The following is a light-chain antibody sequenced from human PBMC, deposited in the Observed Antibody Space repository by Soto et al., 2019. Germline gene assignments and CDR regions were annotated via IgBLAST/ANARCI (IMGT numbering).Light chain of an antibody. CDR2: EGS. CDR1: SSDVGSYNL. CDR3: SAYAGSNNFV. V-gene: IGLV2-14*02. J-gene: IGLJ1*01. Sequence: QSVLTQPASVSGSPGQSITISCTGTSSDVGSYNLVSWYQQHPGKAPKLMIYEGSKRPSGVPDRFSGSKSGNTASLTISGLQAEDEADYYCSAYAGSNNFVFGSGTKV.